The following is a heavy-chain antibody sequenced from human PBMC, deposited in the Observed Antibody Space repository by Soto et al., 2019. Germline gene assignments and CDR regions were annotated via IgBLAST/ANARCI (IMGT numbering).Heavy chain of an antibody. D-gene: IGHD6-6*01. CDR1: GFTFSSYG. CDR3: ARESKQLVLFTRPYYYYGMDV. J-gene: IGHJ6*02. V-gene: IGHV3-33*01. CDR2: IWYDGSNK. Sequence: QVQLVESGGGVVQPGRSLRLSCAASGFTFSSYGMHWVRQAPGKGLEWVAVIWYDGSNKYYADSVKGRFTISRDNSKNTLYLQMNSLRAEDTAVYYCARESKQLVLFTRPYYYYGMDVWGQGTTVTVSS.